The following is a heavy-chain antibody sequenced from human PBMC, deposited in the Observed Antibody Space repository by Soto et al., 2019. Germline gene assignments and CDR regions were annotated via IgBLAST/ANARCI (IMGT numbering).Heavy chain of an antibody. CDR2: ISPYSDGT. Sequence: GASVKVSCKASGYTFTGYYMHWVRQAPGQGLEWLGWISPYSDGTNYAQKFQGRVSMTTDTSTTTAYMEPRSLRSDDTAVYYCARVVPGAEAWFGPWGQGTLVTVSS. CDR1: GYTFTGYY. D-gene: IGHD2-2*01. V-gene: IGHV1-2*02. CDR3: ARVVPGAEAWFGP. J-gene: IGHJ5*02.